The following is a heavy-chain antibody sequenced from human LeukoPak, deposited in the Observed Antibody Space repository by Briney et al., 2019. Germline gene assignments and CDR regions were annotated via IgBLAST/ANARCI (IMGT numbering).Heavy chain of an antibody. V-gene: IGHV4-59*01. CDR2: IYYSGST. CDR3: AIDLRQHWGSFDY. CDR1: GGSIISYY. Sequence: SETLSLTCTVSGGSIISYYWGWIRQPPGKGLEWIGYIYYSGSTNYNPSLQSRVTISVDTSKNQFSLKLSSVTAADTAVYYCAIDLRQHWGSFDYWGQGTLVTVSS. D-gene: IGHD7-27*01. J-gene: IGHJ4*02.